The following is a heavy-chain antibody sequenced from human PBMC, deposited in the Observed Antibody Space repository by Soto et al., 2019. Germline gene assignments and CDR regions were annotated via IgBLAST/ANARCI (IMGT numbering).Heavy chain of an antibody. Sequence: PSVTLPLTWTVSGGSISSSSYYWGWIRPPPGKGLEWIGSIYYSGSTYYNPSLKSRVTISVDTSKNQFSLKLSSVTAADTAVYYCARQAALRGYYYYGMDVWGQGTTVTVSS. CDR3: ARQAALRGYYYYGMDV. CDR1: GGSISSSSYY. J-gene: IGHJ6*02. CDR2: IYYSGST. V-gene: IGHV4-39*01. D-gene: IGHD6-6*01.